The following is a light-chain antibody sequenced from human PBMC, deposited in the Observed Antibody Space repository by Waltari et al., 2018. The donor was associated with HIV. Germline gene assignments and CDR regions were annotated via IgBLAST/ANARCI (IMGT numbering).Light chain of an antibody. CDR3: SSYSGGNNFDVV. CDR2: EVS. CDR1: SNDVGGYNY. V-gene: IGLV2-8*01. Sequence: QSALTQPPSASGSPGQSVTISCTGTSNDVGGYNYVSWYQQHPGKAPKLMSDEVSERPSGVPYRFSGSKSGNTASLTVSGLQAEDEADYYCSSYSGGNNFDVVFGGGTKLTVL. J-gene: IGLJ2*01.